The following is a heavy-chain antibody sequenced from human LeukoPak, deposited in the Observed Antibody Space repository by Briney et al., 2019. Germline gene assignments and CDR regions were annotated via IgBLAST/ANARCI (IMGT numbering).Heavy chain of an antibody. D-gene: IGHD2-2*01. CDR3: ASRNCSSTSCHFDY. J-gene: IGHJ4*02. CDR1: GGSISSSSYY. V-gene: IGHV4-39*01. CDR2: IYYSGST. Sequence: SETLSLTCTVSGGSISSSSYYWGWIRQPPGKGLEWIGSIYYSGSTYYNPSLKSRVTISVDTSKNQFSLKLSSVTAADTAVYYCASRNCSSTSCHFDYWGQGTLVTVSS.